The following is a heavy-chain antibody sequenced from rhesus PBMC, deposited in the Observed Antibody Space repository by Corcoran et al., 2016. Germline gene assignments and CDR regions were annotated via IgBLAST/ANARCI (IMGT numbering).Heavy chain of an antibody. Sequence: QLQLQESGPGLVKPSETLSVTCAVSGGSISSSHWSWIRQAPGKGLEWIGYVYDSGGSTNNNPSLKSRVTLSVGTSRNQLSLKLSSVTAADTAVYYCESEGGGDVWGPGVLVTVSS. J-gene: IGHJ5-1*01. CDR1: GGSISSSH. V-gene: IGHV4-169*02. CDR2: VYDSGGST. CDR3: ESEGGGDV.